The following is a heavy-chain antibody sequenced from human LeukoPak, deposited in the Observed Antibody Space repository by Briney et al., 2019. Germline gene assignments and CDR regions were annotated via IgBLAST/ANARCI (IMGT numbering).Heavy chain of an antibody. CDR3: ASQYYDFWSGYYNWFDP. J-gene: IGHJ5*02. CDR2: INHSGST. V-gene: IGHV4-34*01. D-gene: IGHD3-3*01. CDR1: GGSFSGYY. Sequence: SETLSLTCAVYGGSFSGYYWSWIRQPPGKGLEWIGEINHSGSTDYNPSLKSRVTISVDTSKNQFSLKLSSVTAADTAVYYCASQYYDFWSGYYNWFDPWGQGTLVTVSS.